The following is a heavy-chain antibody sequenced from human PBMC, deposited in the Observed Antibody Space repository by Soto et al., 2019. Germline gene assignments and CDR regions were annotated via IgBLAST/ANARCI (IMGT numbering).Heavy chain of an antibody. CDR3: AKSGGIDYGDPYYFDY. D-gene: IGHD4-17*01. CDR1: GFTFSSYA. CDR2: ISGSGGST. Sequence: EVQLLESGGGLVQPGGSLRLSCAASGFTFSSYAMSWVRQAPGKGLEWVSAISGSGGSTYYADSVKGRFTISRDNSKNTLCLQMNSLRAEDTAVYYCAKSGGIDYGDPYYFDYWGQGTLVTVSS. V-gene: IGHV3-23*01. J-gene: IGHJ4*02.